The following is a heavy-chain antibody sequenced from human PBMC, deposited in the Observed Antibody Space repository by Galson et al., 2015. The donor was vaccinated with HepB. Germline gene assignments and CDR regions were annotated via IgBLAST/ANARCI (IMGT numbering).Heavy chain of an antibody. Sequence: SVKVSCKASGDTFSRYVVTWVRQAPGQGLEWMGGIIPIFNEVNYTQKLEGRVTITVDESRTTVYMELTSLTSEDSAVYYCARGRYFYVSGGVDVWGQGTTVSVS. J-gene: IGHJ6*02. D-gene: IGHD3-9*01. V-gene: IGHV1-69*13. CDR3: ARGRYFYVSGGVDV. CDR1: GDTFSRYV. CDR2: IIPIFNEV.